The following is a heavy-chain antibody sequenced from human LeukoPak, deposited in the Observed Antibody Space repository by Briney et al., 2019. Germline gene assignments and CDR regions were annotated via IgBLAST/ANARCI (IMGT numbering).Heavy chain of an antibody. V-gene: IGHV3-11*03. D-gene: IGHD5-12*01. CDR1: GFTFSGSY. CDR3: ARGIYYFDS. J-gene: IGHJ4*02. Sequence: GESLRLSCAASGFTFSGSYMSWIRQAPGKGLEWVSYSTSSYTNYAESVKGRFTISRDNAKNSLYLQMNSLRAEDTAVYYCARGIYYFDSWGQGTLVTVSS. CDR2: STSSYT.